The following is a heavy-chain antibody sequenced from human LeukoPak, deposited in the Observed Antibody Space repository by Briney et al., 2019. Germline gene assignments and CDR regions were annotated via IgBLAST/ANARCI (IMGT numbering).Heavy chain of an antibody. J-gene: IGHJ4*02. D-gene: IGHD6-19*01. Sequence: SETLSLTCTVSGGSISSYYWSWIRQPPGKGLEWIGYIYYSGSTNYNASLKSRVTISVDTSKNQFSLKLSSVTAADTAVYYCARDSSGWYEGFDYWGQGTLVTVSS. CDR1: GGSISSYY. V-gene: IGHV4-59*01. CDR2: IYYSGST. CDR3: ARDSSGWYEGFDY.